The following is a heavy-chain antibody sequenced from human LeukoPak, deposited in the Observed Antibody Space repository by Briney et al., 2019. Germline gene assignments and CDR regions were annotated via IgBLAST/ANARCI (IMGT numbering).Heavy chain of an antibody. Sequence: SETLSLTCTVPGGSISSSYYYWGWIRQPPGKGLEWIGSIYSSGSTYYNPSLKSRVTISVDTSKSQFSLRLSSVTAADTAVYYCARTSGHYSPVDSWGQGTLVTVSS. CDR1: GGSISSSYYY. D-gene: IGHD3-22*01. V-gene: IGHV4-39*07. J-gene: IGHJ4*02. CDR2: IYSSGST. CDR3: ARTSGHYSPVDS.